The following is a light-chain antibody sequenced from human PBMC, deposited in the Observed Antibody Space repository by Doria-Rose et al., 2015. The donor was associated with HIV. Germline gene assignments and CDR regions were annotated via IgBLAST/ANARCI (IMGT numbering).Light chain of an antibody. V-gene: IGLV7-43*01. CDR2: ATS. CDR3: LLYFGGVRWV. CDR1: TGPVTTGYY. J-gene: IGLJ3*02. Sequence: TVTLTCASSTGPVTTGYYPNWFQQKPGQAPRALISATSNKHPWTPARFSGSLLGGKPALTLSGAQAEDEGDYYCLLYFGGVRWVFGGGTKLTVL.